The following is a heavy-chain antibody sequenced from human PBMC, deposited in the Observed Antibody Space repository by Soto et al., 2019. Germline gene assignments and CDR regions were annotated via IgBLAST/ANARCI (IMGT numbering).Heavy chain of an antibody. J-gene: IGHJ3*02. Sequence: QLLLQESGSGLVKPSQTLSLTCAVSGGSISSGGYSWNWIRQPPGKGLEWIGYIYHGGSSYYNPSLNSRVTMSVDRSNNQFSLRLSSVTAADTAVDYCSGWSSAFDIWGQGTMVTVSS. CDR2: IYHGGSS. V-gene: IGHV4-30-2*01. CDR3: SGWSSAFDI. CDR1: GGSISSGGYS. D-gene: IGHD2-15*01.